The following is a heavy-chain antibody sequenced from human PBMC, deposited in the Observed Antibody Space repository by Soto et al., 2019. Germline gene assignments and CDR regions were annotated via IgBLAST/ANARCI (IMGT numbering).Heavy chain of an antibody. CDR2: IYYSGST. D-gene: IGHD5-18*01. CDR3: ARGFRVDTAMVTGYYFDY. CDR1: GGSISSYY. J-gene: IGHJ4*02. Sequence: SETLSLTCTVSGGSISSYYWSWIRQPPGKGLEWIGYIYYSGSTNYNPSIKSRVTISVDTSKNQFSLKLSSVTAADTAVFYCARGFRVDTAMVTGYYFDYWGQGTRVTVS. V-gene: IGHV4-59*01.